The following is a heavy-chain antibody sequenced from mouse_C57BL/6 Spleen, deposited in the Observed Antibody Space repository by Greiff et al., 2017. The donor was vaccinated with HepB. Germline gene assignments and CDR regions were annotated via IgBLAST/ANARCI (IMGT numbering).Heavy chain of an antibody. CDR3: ASGITGTGYYAMDY. V-gene: IGHV1-39*01. J-gene: IGHJ4*01. CDR1: GYSFTDYN. D-gene: IGHD4-1*01. Sequence: EVKLVESGPELVKPGASVKISCKASGYSFTDYNMNWVKQSNGKSLEWIGVINPNYGTTSYNQKFKGKATLTVDQSSSTAYMQLNSLTSEDSAVYYCASGITGTGYYAMDYWGQGTSVTVSS. CDR2: INPNYGTT.